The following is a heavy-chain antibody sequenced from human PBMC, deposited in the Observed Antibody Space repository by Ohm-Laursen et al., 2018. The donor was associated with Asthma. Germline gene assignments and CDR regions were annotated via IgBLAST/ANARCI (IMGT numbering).Heavy chain of an antibody. Sequence: SLRLSCAASGFTFSSYAMHWVRQAPGKGLEWVAVISYDGSNKYYADSVKGRFTISRDNSKNTLYLQMNSLRAEDTAVYYCAKDLGIAAAVTAENWFDPWGQGTLVTVSS. CDR3: AKDLGIAAAVTAENWFDP. CDR2: ISYDGSNK. V-gene: IGHV3-30-3*02. CDR1: GFTFSSYA. J-gene: IGHJ5*02. D-gene: IGHD6-13*01.